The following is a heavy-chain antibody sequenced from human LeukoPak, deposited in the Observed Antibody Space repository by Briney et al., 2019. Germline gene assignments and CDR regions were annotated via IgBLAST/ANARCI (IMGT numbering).Heavy chain of an antibody. CDR2: LSPDGTST. CDR3: GRGYRAGWDY. V-gene: IGHV3-74*01. D-gene: IGHD6-19*01. Sequence: GGSLRLSCAPSGFTFINYWMHWVRQGPGKGRVWVSQLSPDGTSTVYADSVKGRFTISRDNAKNTLYLQMNSLSDEDTAVYYCGRGYRAGWDYWGQGILVTVSS. J-gene: IGHJ4*02. CDR1: GFTFINYW.